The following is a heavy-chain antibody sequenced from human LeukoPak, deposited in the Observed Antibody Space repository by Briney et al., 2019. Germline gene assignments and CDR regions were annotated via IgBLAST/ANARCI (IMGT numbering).Heavy chain of an antibody. J-gene: IGHJ4*02. V-gene: IGHV4-59*01. CDR2: NYNRGTT. CDR1: GGSISTYY. Sequence: PSETLSLTCSVSGGSISTYYWSWIRQPPGKGLEWIGYNYNRGTTNYNPSLKSRVTISVDRSKNQFSLSLTSVTAADTAVYYCARERASAGPHFEHWGRGILFTVSS. CDR3: ARERASAGPHFEH. D-gene: IGHD6-13*01.